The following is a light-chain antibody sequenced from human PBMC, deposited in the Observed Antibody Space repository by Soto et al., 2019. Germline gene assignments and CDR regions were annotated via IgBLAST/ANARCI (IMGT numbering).Light chain of an antibody. CDR2: EVV. V-gene: IGLV2-8*01. CDR3: KSYAGSNTYV. Sequence: QSALTQPPCASGSPGQSVTISCTGTKSDIGVYDFVSWYQHHPGKAPRLIIYEVVQRPSGVPDRFSGSKSGNTASLTVAGLQAADEADYFCKSYAGSNTYVFGSGTKLTVL. J-gene: IGLJ1*01. CDR1: KSDIGVYDF.